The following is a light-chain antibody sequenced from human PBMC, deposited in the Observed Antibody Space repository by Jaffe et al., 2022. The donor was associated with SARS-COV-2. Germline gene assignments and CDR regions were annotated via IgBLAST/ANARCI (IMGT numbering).Light chain of an antibody. V-gene: IGKV1-16*01. J-gene: IGKJ2*01. CDR2: AAS. CDR3: QQSAEYPYT. Sequence: DIQMTQSPSSLSASVGDRVTISCRASRDIRSNLAWFQHKPGKAPKSLIYAASALQAGVPSRFSGSGSGTDFTLTIRSLQPDDFATYYCQQSAEYPYTFGLGTKLEIK. CDR1: RDIRSN.